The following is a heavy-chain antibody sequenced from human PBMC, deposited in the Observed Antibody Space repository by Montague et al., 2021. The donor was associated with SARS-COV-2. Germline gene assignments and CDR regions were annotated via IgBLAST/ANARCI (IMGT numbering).Heavy chain of an antibody. D-gene: IGHD3-10*01. CDR3: ARLGAITLVRGITKADFSNYGMDV. V-gene: IGHV4-34*01. J-gene: IGHJ6*02. CDR1: SGPFRGYY. Sequence: SETLSLTCAVSSGPFRGYYWSWIRQPPGKGLEWIGEINHSGSTTYNPSLESRVSISVDTSNKQFSLKVTSVTAADTAVYYCARLGAITLVRGITKADFSNYGMDVWGQGTTVTVSS. CDR2: INHSGST.